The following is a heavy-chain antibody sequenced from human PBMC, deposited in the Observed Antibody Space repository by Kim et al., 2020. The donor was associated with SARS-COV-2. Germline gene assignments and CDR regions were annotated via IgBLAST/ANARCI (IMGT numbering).Heavy chain of an antibody. CDR1: GYTFTSYY. D-gene: IGHD6-13*01. Sequence: ASVKVSCKASGYTFTSYYMHWVRKAPGQGLEWMGIINPSGGSTSYAQKFQGRVTMTRDTSTSTVYMELSSLRSEDTAVYYCARKPLYSSSWYTNNYYYYYGMDVWGQGTTVTVSS. V-gene: IGHV1-46*01. CDR3: ARKPLYSSSWYTNNYYYYYGMDV. J-gene: IGHJ6*02. CDR2: INPSGGST.